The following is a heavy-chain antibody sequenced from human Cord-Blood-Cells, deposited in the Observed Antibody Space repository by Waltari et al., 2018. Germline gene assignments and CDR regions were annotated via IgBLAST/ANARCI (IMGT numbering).Heavy chain of an antibody. Sequence: QVQLQQWGAGLLKPSETLSLTCAVYCGSFSGYYWSWIRQPPGKGLEWIGEINHSGSTNYNPSLKSRVTISVDTSKNQFSLKLSSVTAADTAVYYCARGDYYDSSGYYYYYYYGMDVWGQGTTVTVSS. CDR2: INHSGST. CDR3: ARGDYYDSSGYYYYYYYGMDV. J-gene: IGHJ6*02. V-gene: IGHV4-34*01. CDR1: CGSFSGYY. D-gene: IGHD3-22*01.